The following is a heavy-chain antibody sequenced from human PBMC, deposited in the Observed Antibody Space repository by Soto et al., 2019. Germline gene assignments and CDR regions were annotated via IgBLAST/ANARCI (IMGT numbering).Heavy chain of an antibody. Sequence: ASVKVSCKASGYTFTSYAMHWVRQAPGQRLEWMGGFDPEDGETIYAQKFQGRVTMTEDTSTDTAYMELSSLRSEDTAVYYCASDYYDSRGLFDYWGQGTLVTVSS. J-gene: IGHJ4*02. V-gene: IGHV1-24*01. CDR2: FDPEDGET. D-gene: IGHD3-22*01. CDR1: GYTFTSYA. CDR3: ASDYYDSRGLFDY.